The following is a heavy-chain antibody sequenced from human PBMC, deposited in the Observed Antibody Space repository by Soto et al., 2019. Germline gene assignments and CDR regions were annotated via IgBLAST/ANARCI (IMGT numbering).Heavy chain of an antibody. CDR2: IYYSGTI. CDR1: GAYICSGRYY. Sequence: SETLSLTCTVSGAYICSGRYYWTWIRQRPGEGLEWIGYIYYSGTIHNNPSLRSRATLSVDTSKNQFSLSLSSVTAAATAVYYCVNDYGGDRLSFFFDYWGQGTLVTVSS. CDR3: VNDYGGDRLSFFFDY. V-gene: IGHV4-31*02. J-gene: IGHJ4*02. D-gene: IGHD2-21*01.